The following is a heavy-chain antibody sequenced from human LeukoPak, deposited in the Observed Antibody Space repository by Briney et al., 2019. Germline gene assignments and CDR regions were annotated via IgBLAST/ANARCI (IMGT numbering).Heavy chain of an antibody. Sequence: GGSLRLSCAASGFTFSSSAMHWVRQAPGKGLECVAFIQSDGSYKHYSDSVKGRFTISRDNSKNTLYLEMSSLRVVDTGVYYCATHCSGTTCHRDYWGQGTLVTVSS. D-gene: IGHD2-2*01. CDR1: GFTFSSSA. CDR2: IQSDGSYK. V-gene: IGHV3-30*02. CDR3: ATHCSGTTCHRDY. J-gene: IGHJ4*02.